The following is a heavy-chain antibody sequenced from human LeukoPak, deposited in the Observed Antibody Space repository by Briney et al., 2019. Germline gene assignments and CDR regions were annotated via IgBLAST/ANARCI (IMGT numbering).Heavy chain of an antibody. D-gene: IGHD2-21*01. CDR3: ARAQGGASWNPYYYYLDV. V-gene: IGHV3-30*15. CDR1: GFTFSSFA. CDR2: ISDNGRDK. J-gene: IGHJ6*03. Sequence: GRSLRLSCATSGFTFSSFAMHWVRQAPGKGLEWLAVISDNGRDKSNADSVEGRFTISRDNSKNILYMEMCSLRGDDTAVYYCARAQGGASWNPYYYYLDVWGKGTTVTVSS.